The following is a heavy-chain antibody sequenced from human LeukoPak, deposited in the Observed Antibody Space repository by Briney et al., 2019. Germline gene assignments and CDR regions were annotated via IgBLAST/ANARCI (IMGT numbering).Heavy chain of an antibody. CDR3: ARDGLLWFGEFDRSFDY. V-gene: IGHV1-18*01. CDR1: GYTFTNYG. D-gene: IGHD3-10*01. Sequence: GASVKVSCKASGYTFTNYGISWVRQAPGQGLEWMGWISAYNGNTNYAQKLQGRVTMTTDTSTSTAYMELRSLRSDDTAVYYCARDGLLWFGEFDRSFDYWGQGALVTVSS. J-gene: IGHJ4*02. CDR2: ISAYNGNT.